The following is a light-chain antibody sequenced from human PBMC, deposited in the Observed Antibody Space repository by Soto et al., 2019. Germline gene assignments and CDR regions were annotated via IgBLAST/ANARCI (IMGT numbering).Light chain of an antibody. CDR2: GAS. J-gene: IGKJ4*01. V-gene: IGKV3-20*01. CDR3: QQYGSSPPLT. CDR1: QSVSSSY. Sequence: EIVLTHSPGTLSLCPGEIATLSCRASQSVSSSYLAWYQQKPVQAPRLLIYGASSRATGIPDRISGSGSGTDFTLTISRLEPEDFAVYYCQQYGSSPPLTFGGGTKVDIK.